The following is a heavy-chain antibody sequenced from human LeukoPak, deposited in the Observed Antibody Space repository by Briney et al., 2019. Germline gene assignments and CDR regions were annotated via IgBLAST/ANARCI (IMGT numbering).Heavy chain of an antibody. CDR2: ISSCGSTI. CDR1: GFTFSSYE. J-gene: IGHJ6*04. D-gene: IGHD3-10*02. V-gene: IGHV3-48*03. Sequence: GGSLRLSCAASGFTFSSYEMNWVRQAPGKGLEWVSYISSCGSTIYYADSVKGRFTISRDNTKNSLYLQMNSLRAEDTAVYYCAELGITMIGGVWGKGTTVTISS. CDR3: AELGITMIGGV.